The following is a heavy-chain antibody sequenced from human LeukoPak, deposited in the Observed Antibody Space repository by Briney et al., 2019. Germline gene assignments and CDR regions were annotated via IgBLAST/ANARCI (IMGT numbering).Heavy chain of an antibody. CDR1: GFTFSSYW. J-gene: IGHJ4*02. Sequence: GGSLRLSCAASGFTFSSYWMHWVRQAPGKGLVWVSRINGDGSSTSYVDSVKGRFSISRDNSKNSLYLQMNSLRSEDTAMYYCAKESGKFDYWSQGTLVAVSS. CDR2: INGDGSST. CDR3: AKESGKFDY. V-gene: IGHV3-74*01.